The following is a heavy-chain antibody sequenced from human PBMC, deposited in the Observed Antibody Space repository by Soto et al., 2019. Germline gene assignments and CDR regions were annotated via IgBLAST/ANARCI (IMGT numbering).Heavy chain of an antibody. J-gene: IGHJ6*02. V-gene: IGHV4-59*01. CDR1: GGSISSYY. CDR2: IYYSGST. Sequence: SETLSLTCTVSGGSISSYYWSWIRQPPGKGLEWIGYIYYSGSTNYNPSLKSRVTIAVDTSKNQFSLKLSSVTAADTAVYYRARGRHMGSSWYTYGMDVWGQGTTVTVSS. CDR3: ARGRHMGSSWYTYGMDV. D-gene: IGHD6-13*01.